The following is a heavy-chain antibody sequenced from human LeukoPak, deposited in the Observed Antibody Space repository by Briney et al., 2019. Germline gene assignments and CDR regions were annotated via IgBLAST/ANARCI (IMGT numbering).Heavy chain of an antibody. CDR3: ARDEEGSSWELHTLTAW. V-gene: IGHV1-18*01. D-gene: IGHD1-26*01. CDR1: GYTFTSYG. CDR2: ISAYNGNT. J-gene: IGHJ4*02. Sequence: SVXVSCKASGYTFTSYGISWVRQAPGQGLEWMGWISAYNGNTNYAQKLQGRVTMTTDTSTSTAYMELRSLRSDDTAVYYCARDEEGSSWELHTLTAWWGQGTLVTVSS.